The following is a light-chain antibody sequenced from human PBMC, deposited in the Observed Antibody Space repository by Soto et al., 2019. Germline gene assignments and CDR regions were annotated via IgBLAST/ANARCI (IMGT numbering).Light chain of an antibody. V-gene: IGKV1-17*03. CDR2: GAS. CDR3: LQHNFYPPT. Sequence: DIQMTQSPSAMSASVGDRVTITCRASQGIHRYLAWFQQKPGKVPKRLIYGASNLQCGVPSRFSGSGSGTEFPLTIRSLQPEDFATYYCLQHNFYPPTFGQGTRLE. J-gene: IGKJ5*01. CDR1: QGIHRY.